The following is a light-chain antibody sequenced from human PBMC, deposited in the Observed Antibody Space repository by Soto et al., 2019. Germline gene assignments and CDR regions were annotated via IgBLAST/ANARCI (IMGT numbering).Light chain of an antibody. V-gene: IGLV2-8*01. CDR1: STDVGGYNY. CDR3: SSYGGRYNYV. CDR2: EVS. J-gene: IGLJ1*01. Sequence: QSVLTQPPSASGSPGQSVTISCTGTSTDVGGYNYVSWYQQYPGKAPKLMIYEVSKRPSGVPDRFSGSKSGNTASLIVSGLQAEDEAAYYCSSYGGRYNYVFGTGTKVTVL.